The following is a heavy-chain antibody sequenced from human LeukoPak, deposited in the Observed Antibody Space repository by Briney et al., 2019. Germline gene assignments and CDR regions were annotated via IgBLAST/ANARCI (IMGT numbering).Heavy chain of an antibody. D-gene: IGHD3-22*01. V-gene: IGHV3-21*01. CDR3: ARDPRGTIGDDRSARDTLDY. CDR1: GFTFSSYS. Sequence: GGSLRLSCAASGFTFSSYSMNWVRQAPGKGLEWVSSISSSSSYIYYADSVKGRFTISRDNAKNSLYLQMNSQRAGDTAVYYCARDPRGTIGDDRSARDTLDYWGQGTLVTVSS. J-gene: IGHJ4*02. CDR2: ISSSSSYI.